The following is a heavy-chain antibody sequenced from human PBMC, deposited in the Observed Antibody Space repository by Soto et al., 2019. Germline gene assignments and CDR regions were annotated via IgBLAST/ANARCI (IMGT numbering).Heavy chain of an antibody. D-gene: IGHD2-15*01. V-gene: IGHV3-30*18. CDR1: GFTFSSYG. Sequence: GGSLRLSCAASGFTFSSYGMHWVRQAPGKGLEWVAVISYDGSNKYYADSVKGRFTISRDNSKNTLYLQMNSLRAEDTAVYYCAKAPGGYCSGGSCYPLDYWGQGTLVTVSS. CDR2: ISYDGSNK. J-gene: IGHJ4*02. CDR3: AKAPGGYCSGGSCYPLDY.